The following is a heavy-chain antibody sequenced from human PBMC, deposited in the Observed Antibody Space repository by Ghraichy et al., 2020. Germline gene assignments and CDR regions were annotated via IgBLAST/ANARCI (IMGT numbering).Heavy chain of an antibody. J-gene: IGHJ6*02. CDR1: GYTLTSYA. D-gene: IGHD6-19*01. CDR2: INAGNGNT. V-gene: IGHV1-3*01. CDR3: AREGYMGSSGWYPLLTPRNYYYYGMDV. Sequence: ASVKVSCKASGYTLTSYAMHWVRQAPGQRLEWMGWINAGNGNTKYSQKFQGRVTITRDTSASTAYMELSSLRSEDTAVYYCAREGYMGSSGWYPLLTPRNYYYYGMDVWGQGTTVTVSS.